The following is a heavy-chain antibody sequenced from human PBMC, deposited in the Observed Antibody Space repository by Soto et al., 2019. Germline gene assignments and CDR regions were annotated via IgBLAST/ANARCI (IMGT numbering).Heavy chain of an antibody. V-gene: IGHV4-59*01. CDR1: GGSISSYY. CDR3: ASLTGVSMGLFDP. J-gene: IGHJ5*02. D-gene: IGHD3-10*01. Sequence: QVQLQESGPGLVKPSETLSLTCTVSGGSISSYYWSWIRQPPGKGLEWIGYIYYSGSTNYNPSLKSRVTISVDTSNNQFSLKLSSVTAADTAVYYCASLTGVSMGLFDPWGQGTLVTVSS. CDR2: IYYSGST.